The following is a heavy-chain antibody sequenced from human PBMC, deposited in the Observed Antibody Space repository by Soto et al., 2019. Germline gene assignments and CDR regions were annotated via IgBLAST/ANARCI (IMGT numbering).Heavy chain of an antibody. CDR3: VRRSGLPWEPFDY. J-gene: IGHJ4*02. CDR1: AFTFSSYA. D-gene: IGHD1-26*01. CDR2: IGGPGGDRT. Sequence: EVHLLESGGGFVQPGGSLRLSCAASAFTFSSYAMGWVRQAPGKGLEWVSTIGGPGGDRTYYADPVKGRFAISRDNSRNTLYLQMNSLRADDPAVYYCVRRSGLPWEPFDYWGQGTLVSVSS. V-gene: IGHV3-23*01.